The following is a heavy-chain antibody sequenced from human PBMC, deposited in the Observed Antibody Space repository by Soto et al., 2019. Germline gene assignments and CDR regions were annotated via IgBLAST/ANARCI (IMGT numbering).Heavy chain of an antibody. Sequence: QLQLQESGSGLVKPSQTLSLTCAVSGGSISGTTYSWSWIRQPPGKGLEWIGYIYDSGNTYYNPSLKSQFSISVARSKNQFSLQLSSVTAADTAVYYCARGQGAAAGHSNFDYWGQGALVTVSS. J-gene: IGHJ4*02. CDR3: ARGQGAAAGHSNFDY. V-gene: IGHV4-30-2*01. CDR2: IYDSGNT. D-gene: IGHD6-13*01. CDR1: GGSISGTTYS.